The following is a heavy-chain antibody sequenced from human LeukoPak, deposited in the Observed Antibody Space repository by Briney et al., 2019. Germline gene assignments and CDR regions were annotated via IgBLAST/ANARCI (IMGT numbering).Heavy chain of an antibody. Sequence: GGSLRLSCAASGFTFSSYAMSWVRQAPGKGLVWVSAISGSGGSTYYADSVKGRFTISRDNSKNTLYLKMNSLRAEDTAVYYCAKNGPYCSSTSCYSQAYWGQGTLVTVSS. V-gene: IGHV3-23*01. J-gene: IGHJ4*02. CDR1: GFTFSSYA. D-gene: IGHD2-2*02. CDR3: AKNGPYCSSTSCYSQAY. CDR2: ISGSGGST.